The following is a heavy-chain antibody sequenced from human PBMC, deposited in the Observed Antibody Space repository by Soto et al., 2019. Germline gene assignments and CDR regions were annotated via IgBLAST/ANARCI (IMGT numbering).Heavy chain of an antibody. V-gene: IGHV1-18*01. CDR2: ISTYSGDT. CDR3: AIHHGPTTSENWFDP. D-gene: IGHD5-12*01. CDR1: GYTFFTYD. Sequence: QVHLVQSGVEVKTPGASVKVSCQASGYTFFTYDISWVRQAPGQGLEWMGWISTYSGDTKYAQKFQGRVTMTTDTSTTTAYLELRSLRSDDTAVYYCAIHHGPTTSENWFDPWGQGTRVTGSS. J-gene: IGHJ5*02.